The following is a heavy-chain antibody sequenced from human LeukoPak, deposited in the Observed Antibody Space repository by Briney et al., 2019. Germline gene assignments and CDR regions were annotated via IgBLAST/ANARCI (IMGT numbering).Heavy chain of an antibody. CDR1: GYPFTSYG. CDR2: ISTYTSDT. D-gene: IGHD3-3*01. V-gene: IGHV1-18*01. CDR3: ARAYDFWSGYFDF. J-gene: IGHJ4*02. Sequence: GASVKVSCKASGYPFTSYGINWVRQAPGQGLEWMGWISTYTSDTNYAQRFQGRVTKTTDTSTGTVYMDLRSLRSDDTAVYFCARAYDFWSGYFDFWGQGTLVIVSS.